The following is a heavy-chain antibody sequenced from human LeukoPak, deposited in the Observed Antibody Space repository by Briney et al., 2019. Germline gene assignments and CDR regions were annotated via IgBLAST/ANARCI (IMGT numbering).Heavy chain of an antibody. CDR1: GGTFSSYA. D-gene: IGHD4-17*01. J-gene: IGHJ4*02. Sequence: GASVKVSCKASGGTFSSYAISWVRQAPGQGLEWMGRIIPILGIANYAQKFQGRVTMTRDTSISTAYMELSRLRSDDTAVYYCARSPGYGDYVYVLDYWGQGTLVTVSS. CDR3: ARSPGYGDYVYVLDY. CDR2: IIPILGIA. V-gene: IGHV1-69*04.